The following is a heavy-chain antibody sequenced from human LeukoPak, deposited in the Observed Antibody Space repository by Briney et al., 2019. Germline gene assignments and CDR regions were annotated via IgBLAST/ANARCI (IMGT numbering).Heavy chain of an antibody. CDR1: GFTFSDSA. CDR3: TTPNEGNWFDP. Sequence: GRSLRLSCAASGFTFSDSAIHWVRQASGKGLEWVGRIRGTSHGHATAYAASVRGRFTLSRDDSKNTAYLQMDSLKTEDTALYYCTTPNEGNWFDPWGQGTLVTVSS. CDR2: IRGTSHGHAT. V-gene: IGHV3-73*01. J-gene: IGHJ5*02. D-gene: IGHD2-8*01.